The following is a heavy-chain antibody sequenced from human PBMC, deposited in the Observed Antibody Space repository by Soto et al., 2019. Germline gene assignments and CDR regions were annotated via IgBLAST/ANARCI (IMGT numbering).Heavy chain of an antibody. CDR3: ARKGFFDY. V-gene: IGHV1-2*02. J-gene: IGHJ4*02. CDR2: INPFSGTT. CDR1: GGTFSSYA. Sequence: ASVKVSCKASGGTFSSYAISWVRQAPGQGLEWMGWINPFSGTTKLAQKFQGRVSVTRDTSISTAYVEMSSMRSDDTAIYYCARKGFFDYWGQGTLVPVSS.